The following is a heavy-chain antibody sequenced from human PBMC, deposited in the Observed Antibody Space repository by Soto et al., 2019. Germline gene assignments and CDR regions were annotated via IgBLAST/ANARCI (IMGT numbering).Heavy chain of an antibody. V-gene: IGHV4-61*01. Sequence: PSETLSLTCTVSGGSVSSGSYYWSWIRQPPGKGLEWIGYIYYSGSTNYNPSLKSRVTISVDTSKNQFSLKLSSVTAADTAVYYCARGGSMVATGYWGQGTLVAVSS. CDR2: IYYSGST. D-gene: IGHD3-10*01. CDR3: ARGGSMVATGY. J-gene: IGHJ4*02. CDR1: GGSVSSGSYY.